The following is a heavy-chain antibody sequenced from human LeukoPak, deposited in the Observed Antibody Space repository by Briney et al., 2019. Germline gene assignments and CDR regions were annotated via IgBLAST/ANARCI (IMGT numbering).Heavy chain of an antibody. J-gene: IGHJ4*02. V-gene: IGHV3-48*03. CDR1: GFSFCTCE. Sequence: GGSLRLSCGASGFSFCTCEMIWVREARGEGLVWGSSFSSRSCPIYYADSVKGRFTISRDNAKNSLYLQMNSLRAEDTAVYYCARDQYGSLDYWGQGTLVTVSS. CDR3: ARDQYGSLDY. CDR2: FSSRSCPI. D-gene: IGHD1-26*01.